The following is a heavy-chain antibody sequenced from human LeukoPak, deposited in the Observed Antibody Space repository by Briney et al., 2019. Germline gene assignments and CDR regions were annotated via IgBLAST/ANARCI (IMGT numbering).Heavy chain of an antibody. Sequence: SSETLSLTCTVSGGSISSSSYYWGWIRQPPGKGLEWIGSIYYSGSTYYNPSLKSRVTISVDTSKNQFSLKLSSVTAADTAVYYCAGLLRRSGTTAIYYFDYWGQGTLVTVSS. CDR3: AGLLRRSGTTAIYYFDY. CDR1: GGSISSSSYY. D-gene: IGHD1-14*01. J-gene: IGHJ4*02. CDR2: IYYSGST. V-gene: IGHV4-39*07.